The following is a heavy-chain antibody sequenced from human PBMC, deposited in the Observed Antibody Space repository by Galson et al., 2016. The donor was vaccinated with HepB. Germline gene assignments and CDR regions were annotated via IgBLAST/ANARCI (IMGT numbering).Heavy chain of an antibody. CDR3: ARGWARSTYYYDNSGYDS. J-gene: IGHJ4*02. V-gene: IGHV3-48*03. CDR1: GFTFSSFE. CDR2: ISSSVSTI. Sequence: SLRLSCAASGFTFSSFEMNWVRQAPGKGLEWVSYISSSVSTIYYADSVKGRFTISGDDAKSSLFLQMNSLRAEDTGVYYCARGWARSTYYYDNSGYDSWGQGTLVIVSS. D-gene: IGHD3-22*01.